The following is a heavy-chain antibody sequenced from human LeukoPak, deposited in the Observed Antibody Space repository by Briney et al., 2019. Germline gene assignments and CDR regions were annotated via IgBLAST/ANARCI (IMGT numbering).Heavy chain of an antibody. CDR3: ATEASYYYDSSGYSSSFDY. CDR1: GYTFTDYY. J-gene: IGHJ4*02. Sequence: ASVKVSCKVSGYTFTDYYMHWVQQAPGKGLEWMGLVDPEDGETIYAEKFQGRVTITADTSTDTAYMELSSLRSEDTAVYYCATEASYYYDSSGYSSSFDYWGQGTLVTGSS. D-gene: IGHD3-22*01. V-gene: IGHV1-69-2*01. CDR2: VDPEDGET.